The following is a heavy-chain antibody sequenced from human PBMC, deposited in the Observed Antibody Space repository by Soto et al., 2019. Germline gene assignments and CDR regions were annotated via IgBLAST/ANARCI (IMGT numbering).Heavy chain of an antibody. V-gene: IGHV3-23*01. CDR3: AKRGKVDSSGYYYFDY. CDR2: ISGSGGST. D-gene: IGHD3-22*01. J-gene: IGHJ4*02. Sequence: GGSLRLSCAASGCTFSSYAMIWVRQAPGKGLEGVSAISGSGGSTYYADSVKGRFTCSRDNSKNALYLQMNSLRAEDTAVYYSAKRGKVDSSGYYYFDYWGQGTLVTVSS. CDR1: GCTFSSYA.